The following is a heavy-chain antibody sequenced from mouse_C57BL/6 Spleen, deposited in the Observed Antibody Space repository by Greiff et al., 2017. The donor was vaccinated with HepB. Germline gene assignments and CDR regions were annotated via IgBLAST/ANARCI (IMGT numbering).Heavy chain of an antibody. CDR1: GFTFSDYG. Sequence: DVKLVESGGGLVKPGGSLKLSCAASGFTFSDYGMHWVRQAPEKGLEWVAYISSGSSTIYYADTVKGRFTISRDNAKNTLFLQMTSLRSEDTAMYYCARNYGSSPNWYFDVWGTGTTVTVSS. V-gene: IGHV5-17*01. D-gene: IGHD1-1*01. CDR3: ARNYGSSPNWYFDV. CDR2: ISSGSSTI. J-gene: IGHJ1*03.